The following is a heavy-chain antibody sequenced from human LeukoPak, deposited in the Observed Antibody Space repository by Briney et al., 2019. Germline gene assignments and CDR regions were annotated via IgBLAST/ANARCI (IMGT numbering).Heavy chain of an antibody. V-gene: IGHV3-21*04. CDR1: GFTFSSYS. D-gene: IGHD6-19*01. CDR2: ISSSSSYI. J-gene: IGHJ4*02. CDR3: ARGPVSSSGFFGY. Sequence: GGSLRLSCAASGFTFSSYSMNWVRQAPGKGLEWVSSISSSSSYIYYADSVKGRFTISRDNAKNSLYLQMNSLRAEDTAVYYCARGPVSSSGFFGYWGQGTLVTVSS.